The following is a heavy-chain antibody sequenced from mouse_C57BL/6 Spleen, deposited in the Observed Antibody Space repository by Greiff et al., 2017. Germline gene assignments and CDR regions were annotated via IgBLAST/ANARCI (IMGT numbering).Heavy chain of an antibody. V-gene: IGHV1-53*01. D-gene: IGHD1-1*01. CDR3: ARWRAYYYGRSTLYWYFDV. CDR1: GYTFTSYW. CDR2: INPSNGGT. J-gene: IGHJ1*01. Sequence: VQLQQPGTELVKPGASVKLSCKASGYTFTSYWMHWVKQRPGQGLEWIGNINPSNGGTNYNEKFKSKATLTVDKSSSTAYMQLSSLTSEDSAVXYWARWRAYYYGRSTLYWYFDVRGAEATVTVSS.